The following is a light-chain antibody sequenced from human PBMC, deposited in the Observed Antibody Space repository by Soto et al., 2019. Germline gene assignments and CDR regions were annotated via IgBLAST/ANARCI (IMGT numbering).Light chain of an antibody. Sequence: QSALTQPRSVSGSPGQSVTISCTGTSSDVGGYNYVSWYQQHPGKAPKLMNYDVSKRPSGVLDRFSGSKSGNTASLTISGLQAEDEADYYCCAYAGSYTFDVVFGGGTKLTVL. V-gene: IGLV2-11*01. CDR2: DVS. J-gene: IGLJ2*01. CDR1: SSDVGGYNY. CDR3: CAYAGSYTFDVV.